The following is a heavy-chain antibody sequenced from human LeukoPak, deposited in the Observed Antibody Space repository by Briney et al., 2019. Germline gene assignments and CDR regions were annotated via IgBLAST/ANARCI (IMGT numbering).Heavy chain of an antibody. V-gene: IGHV3-66*01. CDR2: IYSGGST. J-gene: IGHJ6*02. Sequence: PGGSLRLSCAASGFTVSSNYMSWVRQAPGKGLEWVSVIYSGGSTYYADSVKGRFTISRDNSKNTLYLQMNSLRAEDTAVYYCASNPEYYDILTGYYNYYYHGMDVWGQGTTVTVSS. CDR1: GFTVSSNY. CDR3: ASNPEYYDILTGYYNYYYHGMDV. D-gene: IGHD3-9*01.